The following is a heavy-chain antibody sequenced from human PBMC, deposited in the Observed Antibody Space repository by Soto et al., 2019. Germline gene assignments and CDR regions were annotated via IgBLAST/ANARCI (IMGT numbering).Heavy chain of an antibody. Sequence: EVQLVESGGGLVKPGGSLRLSCAASGFTFSSYSMNWVRQAPGKGLEWVSSISSSSSYIYYADSVKGRFTISRDNAKNSLYLQMNSMRAEDTAVYYCARTGYNWNFDQWYFDLWGRGTLVTVSS. CDR2: ISSSSSYI. J-gene: IGHJ2*01. CDR3: ARTGYNWNFDQWYFDL. D-gene: IGHD1-7*01. CDR1: GFTFSSYS. V-gene: IGHV3-21*01.